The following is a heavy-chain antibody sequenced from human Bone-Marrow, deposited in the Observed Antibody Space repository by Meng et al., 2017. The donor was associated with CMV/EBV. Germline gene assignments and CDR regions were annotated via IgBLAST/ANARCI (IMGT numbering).Heavy chain of an antibody. CDR2: IYSGGST. V-gene: IGHV3-53*01. Sequence: GESLKISCAASGFTFSTYEMTWVRQAPGKGLEWVSVIYSGGSTYYADSVKGRFTISRDNSKNTLYLQMNSLRAEDTAVYYCASSSIAARFPDYWGQGTLVTVSS. J-gene: IGHJ4*02. D-gene: IGHD6-6*01. CDR3: ASSSIAARFPDY. CDR1: GFTFSTYE.